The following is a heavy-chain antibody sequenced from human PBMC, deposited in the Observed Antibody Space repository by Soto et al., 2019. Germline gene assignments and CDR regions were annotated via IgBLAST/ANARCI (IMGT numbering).Heavy chain of an antibody. V-gene: IGHV1-3*01. CDR2: INAGNGNT. CDR1: GYTFTSYA. Sequence: QVQLVQSGAEVKKPGASVKVSCKASGYTFTSYAMHWVRQAPGQRLEWMGWINAGNGNTKYSQKFQGRVTITRDTTASTAYMELSSLRSEDTAVYYCARWLRGIGRRNYYDGMDVWCPGTTVTVSS. CDR3: ARWLRGIGRRNYYDGMDV. J-gene: IGHJ6*02. D-gene: IGHD3-10*01.